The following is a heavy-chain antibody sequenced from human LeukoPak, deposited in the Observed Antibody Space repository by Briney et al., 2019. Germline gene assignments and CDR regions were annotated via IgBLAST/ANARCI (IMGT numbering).Heavy chain of an antibody. J-gene: IGHJ1*01. V-gene: IGHV3-7*01. CDR1: GFTINRCW. CDR3: TSWGDTTAEYFQR. Sequence: GGSLRLSCVVSGFTINRCWMNWVRQAPGKGLEWVAHINPDGRDTYYVDSVKGRFTISRDNAQNSMYLQMNSLRVEDTAVYYCTSWGDTTAEYFQRWGQGTLVTVSS. D-gene: IGHD2-21*02. CDR2: INPDGRDT.